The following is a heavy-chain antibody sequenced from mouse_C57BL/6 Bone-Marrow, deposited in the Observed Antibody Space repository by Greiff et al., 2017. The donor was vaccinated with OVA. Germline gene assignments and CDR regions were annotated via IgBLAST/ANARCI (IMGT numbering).Heavy chain of an antibody. V-gene: IGHV2-5*01. CDR3: AKSRNWDDYFDY. CDR1: GFSLTSYC. D-gene: IGHD4-1*01. Sequence: QVQLQQSGPGLVQPSQTLSISCTASGFSLTSYCVHWVRQSPGKGLEWLGVIWRGGSTDYNASFMSRLSITKENSKTKVYFNMNSLQADDTAIYYCAKSRNWDDYFDYWGQGTTLTVSS. J-gene: IGHJ2*01. CDR2: IWRGGST.